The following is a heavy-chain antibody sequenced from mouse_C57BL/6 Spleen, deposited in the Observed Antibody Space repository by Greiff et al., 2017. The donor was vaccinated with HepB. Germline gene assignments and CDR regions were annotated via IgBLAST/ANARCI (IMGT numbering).Heavy chain of an antibody. CDR1: GYTFTSYW. CDR2: IDPSDSYT. Sequence: VQLQQPGAELVRPGPSVKLSCKASGYTFTSYWMHWVKQRPGQGLEWIGVIDPSDSYTNYNQKFKGKATLTVDTSSSTAYMQLSSLTSEDSAVYYCARDGSSSGFAYWGQGTLVTVSA. J-gene: IGHJ3*01. D-gene: IGHD1-1*01. V-gene: IGHV1-59*01. CDR3: ARDGSSSGFAY.